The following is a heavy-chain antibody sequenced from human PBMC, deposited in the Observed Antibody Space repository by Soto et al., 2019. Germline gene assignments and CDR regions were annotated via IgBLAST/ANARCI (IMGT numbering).Heavy chain of an antibody. CDR3: GREGDYSNYFDY. J-gene: IGHJ4*02. V-gene: IGHV3-30*04. CDR1: HFSFSSSP. CDR2: ISYDGSSK. Sequence: QVQLVESGGDVVQPGRSLRLSCAASHFSFSSSPMNWVRQAPGKGLEWVATISYDGSSKYYAESVEGRFTVSRDNSKNTLFLQVNRPRVEDRAVYYCGREGDYSNYFDYWGQGTLVTVSS. D-gene: IGHD4-4*01.